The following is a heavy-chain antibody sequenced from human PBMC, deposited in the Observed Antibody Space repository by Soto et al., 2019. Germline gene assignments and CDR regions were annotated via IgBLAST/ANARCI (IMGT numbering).Heavy chain of an antibody. Sequence: GGSPRLSCAASGFTFSSYAMSWVRQAPGKGLEWVSAISGSGGSTYYADSVKGRFTISRDNSKNTLYLQMNSLRAEDTAVYYCAKEGSSGWFYYYYGMDVWGQGTTVTVSS. J-gene: IGHJ6*02. D-gene: IGHD6-19*01. V-gene: IGHV3-23*01. CDR3: AKEGSSGWFYYYYGMDV. CDR1: GFTFSSYA. CDR2: ISGSGGST.